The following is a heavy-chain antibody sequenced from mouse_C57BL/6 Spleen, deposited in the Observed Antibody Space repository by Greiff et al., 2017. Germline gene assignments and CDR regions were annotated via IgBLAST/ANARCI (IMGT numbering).Heavy chain of an antibody. Sequence: VQRVESGAELVRPGASVTLSCKASGYTFTDYEMHWVKQTPVHGLEWIGAIDPETGGTAYNQKFKGKAILTADKSSSTAYMELRSLTSEDSAVYYCTRGLLRGDYFDYWGQGTTLTVSS. D-gene: IGHD1-1*01. CDR2: IDPETGGT. CDR3: TRGLLRGDYFDY. J-gene: IGHJ2*01. V-gene: IGHV1-15*01. CDR1: GYTFTDYE.